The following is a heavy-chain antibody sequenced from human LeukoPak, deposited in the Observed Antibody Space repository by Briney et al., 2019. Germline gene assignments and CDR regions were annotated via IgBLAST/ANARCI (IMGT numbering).Heavy chain of an antibody. CDR3: AKDLDGGYVSYYFDY. Sequence: PGGSLRLSCAASGFTFSSYAMSWVRQAPGKGLEWVSAISGSGGSTYYADSVKGRSTISRDNSKNTLYLQMNSLRAEDTAVYYCAKDLDGGYVSYYFDYWGQGTLVTVSS. D-gene: IGHD5-12*01. J-gene: IGHJ4*02. V-gene: IGHV3-23*01. CDR2: ISGSGGST. CDR1: GFTFSSYA.